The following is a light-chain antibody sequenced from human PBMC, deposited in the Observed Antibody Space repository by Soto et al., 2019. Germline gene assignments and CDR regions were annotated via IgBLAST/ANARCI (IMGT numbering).Light chain of an antibody. V-gene: IGKV1-39*01. CDR2: AAS. J-gene: IGKJ1*01. Sequence: DRQMTQSPSSLSAAVGDSFTITCRASQSISNYLNWYQQKPGKAPKLLISAASSLQSGVPSRFSGSGSGTDFTLTISSLQPEDFATYYCLQDYTYPWTLGQGNTGDIK. CDR1: QSISNY. CDR3: LQDYTYPWT.